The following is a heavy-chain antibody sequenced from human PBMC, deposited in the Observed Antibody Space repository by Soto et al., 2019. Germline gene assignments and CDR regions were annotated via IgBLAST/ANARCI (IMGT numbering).Heavy chain of an antibody. CDR3: ARESEDLTSNFDY. Sequence: KSGGSLRLSCATSGFMFSSYAMSWVRQAPGKGLEWVSSISSTTNYIYYGDSMKGRFTISRDNAKNSLYLEMNSLRAEDTAVYYCARESEDLTSNFDYWGQGTLVTVSS. V-gene: IGHV3-21*06. J-gene: IGHJ4*02. CDR2: ISSTTNYI. CDR1: GFMFSSYA.